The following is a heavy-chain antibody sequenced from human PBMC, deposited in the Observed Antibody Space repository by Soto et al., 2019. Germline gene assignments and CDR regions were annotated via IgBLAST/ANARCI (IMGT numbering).Heavy chain of an antibody. CDR3: ARDFDYYGSGRYYYYYGMDV. J-gene: IGHJ6*02. CDR1: GFTFSSDA. V-gene: IGHV3-30-3*01. CDR2: ISYDGSNK. Sequence: GGSLRLSCAASGFTFSSDAMHWVRQAPGKVLEWVAVISYDGSNKYYADSVKGRFTISRDNSKNTLYLQMNSLRAEDTAVYYCARDFDYYGSGRYYYYYGMDVWGQGTTVNVSS. D-gene: IGHD3-10*01.